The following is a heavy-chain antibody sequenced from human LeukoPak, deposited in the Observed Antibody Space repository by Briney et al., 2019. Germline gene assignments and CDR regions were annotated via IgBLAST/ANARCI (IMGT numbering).Heavy chain of an antibody. Sequence: SETLSLTCTVSGGSISSYYWSWIRQPAGKGLEWIGRIYTSGSTNYNPSLKSRVTMSVDTSKNQFPLKLSSVTAADTAVYYCAREVPAAIGYYYYYMDVWGKGTTVTISS. V-gene: IGHV4-4*07. J-gene: IGHJ6*03. CDR3: AREVPAAIGYYYYYMDV. CDR1: GGSISSYY. CDR2: IYTSGST. D-gene: IGHD2-2*02.